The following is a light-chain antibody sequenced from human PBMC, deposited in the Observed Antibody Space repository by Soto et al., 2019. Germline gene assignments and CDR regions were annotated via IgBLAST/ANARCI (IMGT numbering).Light chain of an antibody. CDR1: QSVLSSSNNNNY. V-gene: IGKV1-5*03. CDR3: QQYNSYPIT. Sequence: MTQYPDFLAASLAERATINCKSTQSVLSSSNNNNYLAWYQQKPGKAPKLLIYKASSLESGVPSRFSGSGSGTEFTLTISSLQPDDFATYYCQQYNSYPITFGQGTRLEIK. J-gene: IGKJ5*01. CDR2: KAS.